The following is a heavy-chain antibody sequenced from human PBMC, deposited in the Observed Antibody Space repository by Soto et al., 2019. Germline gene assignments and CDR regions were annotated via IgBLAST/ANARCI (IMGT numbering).Heavy chain of an antibody. J-gene: IGHJ4*02. CDR1: GFTFSSYG. V-gene: IGHV3-33*01. CDR2: IWYDGSNK. CDR3: ARDAGYSYGTTFDY. Sequence: VGSLRLSCAASGFTFSSYGMHWVRQAPGKGLEWVAVIWYDGSNKYYADSVKGRFTISRDNSKNTLYLQMNSLRAEDTAVYYCARDAGYSYGTTFDYWGQGTLVTVSS. D-gene: IGHD5-18*01.